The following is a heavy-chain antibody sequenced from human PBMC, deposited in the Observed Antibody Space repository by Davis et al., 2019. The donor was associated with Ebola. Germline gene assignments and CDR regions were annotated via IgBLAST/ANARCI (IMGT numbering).Heavy chain of an antibody. CDR1: GDSISSSNW. J-gene: IGHJ4*02. D-gene: IGHD6-13*01. V-gene: IGHV4-4*02. CDR2: ISQSGST. Sequence: MPSETLSLTCAVSGDSISSSNWWSWVRQPPGKGLEWIGEISQSGSTNYNPSLKSRVTISVDTSKNQFSLKLSSVTAADTAVYYCARRMGSSSWIYWGQGTLVTVSS. CDR3: ARRMGSSSWIY.